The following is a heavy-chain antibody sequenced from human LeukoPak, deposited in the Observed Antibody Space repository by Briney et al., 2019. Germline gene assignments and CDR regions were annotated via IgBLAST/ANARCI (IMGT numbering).Heavy chain of an antibody. CDR2: INHGGSGI. CDR1: GFTFGRYC. J-gene: IGHJ4*02. Sequence: GGSLRLSCAGSGFTFGRYCMSWVRQAPGKGLEWVANINHGGSGIYYLDSVRGRFIISRDDAKNSLFLQMTRLRADDTAVYYCARLKYGVTNLDYWGQGTLVSVFS. CDR3: ARLKYGVTNLDY. D-gene: IGHD4-17*01. V-gene: IGHV3-7*01.